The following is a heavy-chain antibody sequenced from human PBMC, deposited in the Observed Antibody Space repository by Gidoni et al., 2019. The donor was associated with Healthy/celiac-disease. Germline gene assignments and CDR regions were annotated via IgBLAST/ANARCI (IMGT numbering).Heavy chain of an antibody. J-gene: IGHJ4*02. CDR1: GFTFSGSA. V-gene: IGHV3-73*01. D-gene: IGHD1-26*01. Sequence: EVQLVESGGGLVQPGGSLKLSCAASGFTFSGSAMHWVRQASGKGLEWVGRNIIKANSYATAYAASVKGRFTISRDDSKNTAYLQMNSLKTEDTAVYYCTSGSYQGIDYWGQGTLVTVSS. CDR3: TSGSYQGIDY. CDR2: NIIKANSYAT.